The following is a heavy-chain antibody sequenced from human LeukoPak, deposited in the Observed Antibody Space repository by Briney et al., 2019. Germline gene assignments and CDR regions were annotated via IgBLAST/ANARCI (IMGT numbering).Heavy chain of an antibody. CDR2: ISYDGSNK. V-gene: IGHV3-30*18. J-gene: IGHJ4*02. Sequence: GGSLRLSCAASRFTFSSYGMHWVRQAPGNGLEWVAVISYDGSNKYYADSVKGRFTISRDNSKNTLYLQMNSLRAEDTAVYYCAKELQWLVILSRHYSTFDYWGQGTLVTVSS. D-gene: IGHD6-19*01. CDR3: AKELQWLVILSRHYSTFDY. CDR1: RFTFSSYG.